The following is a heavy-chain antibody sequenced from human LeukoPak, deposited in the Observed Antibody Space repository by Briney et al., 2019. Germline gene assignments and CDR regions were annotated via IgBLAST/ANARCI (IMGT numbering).Heavy chain of an antibody. V-gene: IGHV4-61*01. D-gene: IGHD2-15*01. CDR1: GASVSSGSFY. J-gene: IGHJ4*02. CDR2: ICDTGTT. CDR3: ARYRVVQGYFDY. Sequence: SETLSLTCTVSGASVSSGSFYWSWIRQPPGKGLEWIGYICDTGTTNYNPSLKSRVTMSVDTSKNEFSLKVASVTAADTAVYYCARYRVVQGYFDYWGQGTLVTVSS.